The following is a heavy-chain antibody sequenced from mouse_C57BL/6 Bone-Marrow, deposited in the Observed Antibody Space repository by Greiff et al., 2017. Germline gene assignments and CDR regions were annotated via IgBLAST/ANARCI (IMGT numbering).Heavy chain of an antibody. CDR2: IHPNSGST. CDR3: ARESMVTY. CDR1: GYTFTSYW. Sequence: VQLQQPGAELVKPGASVKLSCKASGYTFTSYWMHWVKQRPGQGLEWIGMIHPNSGSTNYNEKFKSKATLTVDKSSSTAYMRLSSLTSADSAVYYCARESMVTYWGQGTTLTVSS. V-gene: IGHV1-64*01. D-gene: IGHD2-2*01. J-gene: IGHJ2*01.